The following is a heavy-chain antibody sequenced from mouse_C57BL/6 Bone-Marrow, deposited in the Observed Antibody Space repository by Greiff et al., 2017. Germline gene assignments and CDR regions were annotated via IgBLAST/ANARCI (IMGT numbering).Heavy chain of an antibody. CDR1: GYTFTSYT. V-gene: IGHV1-4*01. J-gene: IGHJ2*01. Sequence: LVESGAELARPGASVKMSCKASGYTFTSYTMHWVKQRPGQGLEWIGYINPSSGYTKYNQKFKDKATLTADKSSSTAYMQLSSLTSEDSTVYYCARVGFITTVGVPFDYWGQGTTLTVSS. D-gene: IGHD1-1*01. CDR3: ARVGFITTVGVPFDY. CDR2: INPSSGYT.